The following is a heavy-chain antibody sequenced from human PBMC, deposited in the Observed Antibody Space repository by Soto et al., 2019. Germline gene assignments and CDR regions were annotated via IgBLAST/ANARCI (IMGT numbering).Heavy chain of an antibody. Sequence: PGGSLRLSCAASGFIFTDSAIHWIRQASGKGPEWVGRIRNKVNNYATLYAASVKGRFTISRDDSTNTAYLQMNSLKTEDTVVYYCTRRRDWTAMDPLDYWGQGTLVTVSS. V-gene: IGHV3-73*01. CDR1: GFIFTDSA. CDR2: IRNKVNNYAT. D-gene: IGHD5-18*01. CDR3: TRRRDWTAMDPLDY. J-gene: IGHJ4*02.